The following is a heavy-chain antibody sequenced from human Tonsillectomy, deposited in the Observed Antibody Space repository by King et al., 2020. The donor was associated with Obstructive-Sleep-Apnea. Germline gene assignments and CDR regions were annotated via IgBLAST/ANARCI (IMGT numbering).Heavy chain of an antibody. CDR2: INPSGGSP. CDR1: GYTFTSYY. D-gene: IGHD3-10*01. J-gene: IGHJ4*02. V-gene: IGHV1-46*03. CDR3: ARSMVRGYVDY. Sequence: QLVQSGAEVKKPGASVKVSCKASGYTFTSYYMHWVRQAPGQGLEWMGIINPSGGSPSYAQKFQGRVTMTRDTSTSTVYMELSSLRSEDTAVYYCARSMVRGYVDYWGQGTLVTVSS.